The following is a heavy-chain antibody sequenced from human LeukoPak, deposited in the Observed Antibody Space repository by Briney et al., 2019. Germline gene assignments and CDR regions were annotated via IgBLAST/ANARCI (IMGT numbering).Heavy chain of an antibody. CDR2: IYYSGST. D-gene: IGHD1-26*01. V-gene: IGHV4-59*01. CDR1: GGSISSYY. Sequence: PPETLSLTCTVSGGSISSYYWSWTRQPPGKGLEWIGYIYYSGSTNYNPSLKSRVTISVDTSKNQFSLKLSSVTAADTAVYHCARESYWEPQGNWFDPWGQGTLVTVSS. J-gene: IGHJ5*02. CDR3: ARESYWEPQGNWFDP.